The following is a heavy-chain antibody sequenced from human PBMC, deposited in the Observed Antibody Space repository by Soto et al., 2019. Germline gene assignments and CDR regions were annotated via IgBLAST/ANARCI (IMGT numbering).Heavy chain of an antibody. J-gene: IGHJ6*02. Sequence: GGSLRLSCAASGFNFNSYTINWVRQAPGKRLEWLSSISSSGYIFSTDSVRGRFTISRDNAKNSVYLQINSLRAADTAVYSCARDCSGGSCYPGMDVWGQGTTVTVSS. CDR3: ARDCSGGSCYPGMDV. CDR1: GFNFNSYT. D-gene: IGHD2-15*01. CDR2: ISSSGYI. V-gene: IGHV3-21*01.